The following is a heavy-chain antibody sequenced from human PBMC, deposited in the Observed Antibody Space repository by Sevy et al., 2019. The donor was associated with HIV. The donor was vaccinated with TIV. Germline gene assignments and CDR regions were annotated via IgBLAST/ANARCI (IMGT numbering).Heavy chain of an antibody. CDR2: IRNKAFGGTA. V-gene: IGHV3-49*03. D-gene: IGHD3-22*01. Sequence: YLRLSCTGSGFVFDDYAMSWCRQAPGKGLEWLGFIRNKAFGGTAEYAASVKGRLTISRDYSKSIAYLEMNRLEIEDTAMYYCSTSNAYDKSGWGQGTLVIVSS. CDR1: GFVFDDYA. CDR3: STSNAYDKSG. J-gene: IGHJ4*02.